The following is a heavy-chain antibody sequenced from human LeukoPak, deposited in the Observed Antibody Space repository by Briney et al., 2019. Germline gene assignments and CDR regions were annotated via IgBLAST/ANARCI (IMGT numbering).Heavy chain of an antibody. J-gene: IGHJ4*02. CDR3: ASLAAAGMLFADY. V-gene: IGHV3-48*03. CDR1: GFTFSSYE. D-gene: IGHD6-13*01. Sequence: GGSLRLSCAASGFTFSSYEMNWVRQAPGKGLEWVPYISSSGSTIYYADSVKGRFTISRDNAKNSLYLQMNSLRAEDTAVYYCASLAAAGMLFADYWGQGTLVTVSS. CDR2: ISSSGSTI.